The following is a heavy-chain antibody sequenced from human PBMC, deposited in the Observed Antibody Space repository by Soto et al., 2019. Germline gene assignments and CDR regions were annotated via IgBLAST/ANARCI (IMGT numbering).Heavy chain of an antibody. CDR3: ARAYSSSWYLDY. J-gene: IGHJ4*02. CDR2: IYYSGGT. Sequence: SETLSLTCTVSGGSISSGGYYWSWIRQHPGKGLEWIGYIYYSGGTYYNPSLKSRVTISVDTSKNQFSLKLSSVTAADTAVYYCARAYSSSWYLDYWGQGTLVTVSS. D-gene: IGHD6-13*01. CDR1: GGSISSGGYY. V-gene: IGHV4-31*03.